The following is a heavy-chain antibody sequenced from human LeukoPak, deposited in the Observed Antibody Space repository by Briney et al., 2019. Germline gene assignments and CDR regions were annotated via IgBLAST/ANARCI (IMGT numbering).Heavy chain of an antibody. CDR3: ARVLQLLVVYGMDV. CDR1: GFTFSSYG. J-gene: IGHJ6*02. Sequence: GGSLRLSCAASGFTFSSYGMHWVRQAPGKGLEWVSAISGSGATTYYADSVKGRFTISRDNSKNTLYLQMNSLRAEDTAVYYCARVLQLLVVYGMDVWGQGTTVTVSS. D-gene: IGHD2-2*01. V-gene: IGHV3-23*01. CDR2: ISGSGATT.